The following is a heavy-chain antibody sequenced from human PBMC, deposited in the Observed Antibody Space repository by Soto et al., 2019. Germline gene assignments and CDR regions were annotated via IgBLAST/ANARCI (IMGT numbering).Heavy chain of an antibody. Sequence: QVQLVQSGAEVKKPGSSVKVSCKASGGTFSSFTISWVRQAPGQGLEWMGGIIPIYGTANYAQKFQGRVTITAEASARTAYVELSSLRSEDTAVYDCAKDRRADWESYYYYAMDVWGQGTTVTVSS. D-gene: IGHD1-26*01. V-gene: IGHV1-69*01. CDR2: IIPIYGTA. J-gene: IGHJ6*02. CDR3: AKDRRADWESYYYYAMDV. CDR1: GGTFSSFT.